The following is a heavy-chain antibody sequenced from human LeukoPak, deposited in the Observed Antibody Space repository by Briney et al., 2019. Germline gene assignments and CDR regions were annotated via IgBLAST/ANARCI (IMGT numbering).Heavy chain of an antibody. CDR3: ASTTKSSTSCYDCGGAFDI. J-gene: IGHJ3*02. CDR1: GYTFTGYY. Sequence: ASVKVSCKASGYTFTGYYMHWVRQAPGQGLEWMGWINPNSGGTNYAQKFQGWVTMTRDTSISTAYMELSRLRSDDTAVYYCASTTKSSTSCYDCGGAFDIWGQGTMVTVSS. D-gene: IGHD2-2*01. CDR2: INPNSGGT. V-gene: IGHV1-2*04.